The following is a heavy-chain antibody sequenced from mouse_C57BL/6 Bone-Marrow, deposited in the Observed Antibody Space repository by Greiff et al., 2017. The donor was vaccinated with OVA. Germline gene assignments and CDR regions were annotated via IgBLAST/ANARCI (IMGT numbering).Heavy chain of an antibody. D-gene: IGHD1-2*01. CDR1: GYTFTSYT. V-gene: IGHV1-4*01. CDR2: INPSSGYT. J-gene: IGHJ3*01. Sequence: VQLQQSGAELARPVSPVKMSCKASGYTFTSYTMHWVKQRPGQGLEWIGYINPSSGYTKYNQKFKDKATLTADKSSSTAYMQLSSLTSEDSAVYYCARSPKAHSPLADWGQGTLVTVSA. CDR3: ARSPKAHSPLAD.